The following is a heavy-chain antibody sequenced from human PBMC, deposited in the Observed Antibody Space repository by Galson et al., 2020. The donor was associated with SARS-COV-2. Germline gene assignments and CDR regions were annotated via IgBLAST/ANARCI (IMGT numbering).Heavy chain of an antibody. CDR2: INPNSGGT. D-gene: IGHD1-26*01. CDR1: GYTFTGYY. Sequence: KISCKASGYTFTGYYMHWVRQAPGQGLEWMGWINPNSGGTNYAQKFQGRVTMTRDTSISTAYMELSRLRSDDTAVYYCARAGSGSYYYYYGMDVWGQGTTVTVSS. CDR3: ARAGSGSYYYYYGMDV. V-gene: IGHV1-2*02. J-gene: IGHJ6*02.